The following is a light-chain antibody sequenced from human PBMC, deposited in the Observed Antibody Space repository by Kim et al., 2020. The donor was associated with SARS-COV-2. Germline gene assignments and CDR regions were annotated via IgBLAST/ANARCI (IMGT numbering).Light chain of an antibody. CDR3: CLYTSSNNYD. CDR2: DVN. J-gene: IGLJ1*01. V-gene: IGLV2-14*03. CDR1: SSDVGGSYNW. Sequence: QSALTQPASVSGSPGLSITISCTGTSSDVGGSYNWVSWYQQHPGKAPKLMIYDVNKRPSGVSNRFSGSKSGNTASLTISGLQAEDEADYYCCLYTSSNNYDFGKGT.